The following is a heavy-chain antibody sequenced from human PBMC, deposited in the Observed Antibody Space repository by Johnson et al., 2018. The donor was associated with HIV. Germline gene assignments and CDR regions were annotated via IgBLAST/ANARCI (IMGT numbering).Heavy chain of an antibody. CDR1: GFTFSSYA. J-gene: IGHJ3*02. D-gene: IGHD3/OR15-3a*01. CDR2: ISGSGGST. Sequence: VQVVESGGGVVKPGRSLRLSCGASGFTFSSYAMSWVRQAPGKGLEWVSAISGSGGSTYYADSVKGRFTISSDNSKNTLYLQMNSLRAEDTAVYYCAKAGDWSDAFDIWGQGTMVTVSS. CDR3: AKAGDWSDAFDI. V-gene: IGHV3-23*04.